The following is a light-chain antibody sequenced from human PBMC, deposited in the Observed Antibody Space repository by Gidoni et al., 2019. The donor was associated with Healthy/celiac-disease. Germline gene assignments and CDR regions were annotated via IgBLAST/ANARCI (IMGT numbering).Light chain of an antibody. CDR1: QSVSSSY. CDR3: QQYGSSPVVT. CDR2: GAS. V-gene: IGKV3-20*01. J-gene: IGKJ4*01. Sequence: EIVLPQSPATLSLSPGERATLSCRASQSVSSSYLAWYQQKPGQAPRLLIYGASSRATGIPDRFSGSGSGTDFTLTISRLEPEDFAVYYCQQYGSSPVVTFGGGTKVEIK.